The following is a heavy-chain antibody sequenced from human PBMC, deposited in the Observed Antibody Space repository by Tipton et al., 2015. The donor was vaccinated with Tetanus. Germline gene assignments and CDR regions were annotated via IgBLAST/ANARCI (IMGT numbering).Heavy chain of an antibody. CDR1: GYAFNSYD. D-gene: IGHD6-25*01. J-gene: IGHJ4*02. V-gene: IGHV3-21*01. CDR2: ISSTSRYI. CDR3: VSGSALGN. Sequence: SGPEVKKPGASVKVSCKAFGYAFNSYDMNWVRQAPGRGLEWVSSISSTSRYIYYADSLEGRFTISRDNAKNSLSLQMNSLRTDDTAIYYCVSGSALGNWGQGTLVTVSS.